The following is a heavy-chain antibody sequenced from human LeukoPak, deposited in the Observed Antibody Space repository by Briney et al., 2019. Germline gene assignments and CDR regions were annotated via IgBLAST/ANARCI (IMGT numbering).Heavy chain of an antibody. D-gene: IGHD1-1*01. J-gene: IGHJ4*02. Sequence: GGSLRLSCAASGFSLSLYRMNWVRQAPGKGRGGVSTISRNRKYTYYAGSVKGRFAISRDDARNSLFCHMNSLRPETSALFFLPRDLSAGLPGSFDSWGQGTLVSVSS. CDR1: GFSLSLYR. CDR2: ISRNRKYT. CDR3: PRDLSAGLPGSFDS. V-gene: IGHV3-21*06.